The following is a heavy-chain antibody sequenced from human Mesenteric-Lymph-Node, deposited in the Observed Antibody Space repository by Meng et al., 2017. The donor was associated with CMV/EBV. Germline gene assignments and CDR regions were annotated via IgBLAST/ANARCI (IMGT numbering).Heavy chain of an antibody. Sequence: GESLKISCAASGFTFSSYSMNWVRQAPGKGLEWVSSISSSSSYIYYADSVKGRFTISRDNAKNSLYLQMNSLRAEDTAVYYCAKDRGCSSTSCYLGYYYGMDVWGQGTTVTVSS. CDR1: GFTFSSYS. D-gene: IGHD2-2*01. J-gene: IGHJ6*02. V-gene: IGHV3-21*01. CDR3: AKDRGCSSTSCYLGYYYGMDV. CDR2: ISSSSSYI.